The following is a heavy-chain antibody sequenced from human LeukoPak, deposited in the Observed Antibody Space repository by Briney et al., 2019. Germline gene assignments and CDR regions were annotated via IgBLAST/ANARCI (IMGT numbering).Heavy chain of an antibody. V-gene: IGHV3-7*01. CDR2: IKQDGSEK. D-gene: IGHD2-8*01. CDR3: ARGGMLFFELFDY. Sequence: GGSLRLSCAASGFTFSTYWMSWVRQAPGKGLEWVANIKQDGSEKYYVDSVKGRFTISRDNTKNSLYLQMNSLRAEDTAVYSCARGGMLFFELFDYWGQGTLVTVSS. CDR1: GFTFSTYW. J-gene: IGHJ4*02.